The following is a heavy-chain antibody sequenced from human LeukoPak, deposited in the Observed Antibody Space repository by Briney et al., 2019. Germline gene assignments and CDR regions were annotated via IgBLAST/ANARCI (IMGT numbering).Heavy chain of an antibody. D-gene: IGHD6-13*01. CDR2: IYYSGST. CDR1: GGSSSSRSYY. V-gene: IGHV4-39*01. J-gene: IGHJ4*02. Sequence: SETLSLACTGSGGSSSSRSYYWGWIRQPPGKWLEWIGSIYYSGSTYYNPSLKSRVTISVDTSKNQFSLKLSSVTAADTAVYYCARHKQQLVRYFDYWGQGTLVTVSS. CDR3: ARHKQQLVRYFDY.